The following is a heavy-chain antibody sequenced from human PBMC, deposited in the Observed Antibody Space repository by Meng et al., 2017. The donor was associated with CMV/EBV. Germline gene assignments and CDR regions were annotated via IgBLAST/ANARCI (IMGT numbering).Heavy chain of an antibody. V-gene: IGHV3-30*04. D-gene: IGHD2-2*01. CDR1: GFTFRSYS. Sequence: GSLRLSCVASGFTFRSYSIHWVRQAPGKGPEWVAVISIDGRDEYYAESVKGRFTISRDNSKNTLDLQATSLRPEDTALYYCARARGYCSTTSCWRTLDYWGQGTLVTVSS. J-gene: IGHJ4*02. CDR3: ARARGYCSTTSCWRTLDY. CDR2: ISIDGRDE.